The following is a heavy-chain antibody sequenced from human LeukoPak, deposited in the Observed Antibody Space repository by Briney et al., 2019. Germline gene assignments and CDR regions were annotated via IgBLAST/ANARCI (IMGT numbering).Heavy chain of an antibody. Sequence: SGGSLRLSCAASGFTVSSNYMSWVRQAPGKGLEWVSVIYSGGSTYYADSVKGRFTISRDNSRNTLYLHMNSLRAEDTAVYYCARDRITIAAAGGFDYWGQGTLVTVSS. V-gene: IGHV3-66*01. J-gene: IGHJ4*02. CDR2: IYSGGST. CDR1: GFTVSSNY. D-gene: IGHD6-13*01. CDR3: ARDRITIAAAGGFDY.